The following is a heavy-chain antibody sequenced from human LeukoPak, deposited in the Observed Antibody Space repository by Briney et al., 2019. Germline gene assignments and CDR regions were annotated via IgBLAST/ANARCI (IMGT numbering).Heavy chain of an antibody. CDR2: INPNSGGT. J-gene: IGHJ6*02. Sequence: ASVKVSCKASGYTFTGYYMHWVRQAPGQGLEWMGWINPNSGGTNYAQKFQGRVTMTRDTSISTAYMELSRLRSDDTAVYYCARDQLVTMVRGVSKGIYYYGMDFWGQGTTVTVSS. V-gene: IGHV1-2*02. CDR1: GYTFTGYY. CDR3: ARDQLVTMVRGVSKGIYYYGMDF. D-gene: IGHD3-10*01.